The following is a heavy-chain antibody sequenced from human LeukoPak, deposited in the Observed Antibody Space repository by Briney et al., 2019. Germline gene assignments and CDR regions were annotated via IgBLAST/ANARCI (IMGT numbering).Heavy chain of an antibody. CDR1: GFTFSSYG. V-gene: IGHV3-30*02. CDR2: IRYDGSNK. D-gene: IGHD2-21*01. Sequence: GGSLRLSCAASGFTFSSYGMHWARQAPGKGLEWVAFIRYDGSNKYYADSVKGRFTISRDNSKNSFYLQMSSLRAEDTGVFYCARDVAYSAFDYWGQGTLVTVSS. CDR3: ARDVAYSAFDY. J-gene: IGHJ4*02.